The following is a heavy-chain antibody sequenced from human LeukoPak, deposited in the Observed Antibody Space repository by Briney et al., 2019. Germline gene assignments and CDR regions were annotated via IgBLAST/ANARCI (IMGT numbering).Heavy chain of an antibody. CDR3: ARVAPAGTHPDY. J-gene: IGHJ4*02. CDR2: ISGSGGST. V-gene: IGHV3-23*01. CDR1: GFTFSSYA. D-gene: IGHD6-13*01. Sequence: PGGSLRLSCAASGFTFSSYAMTWVRQAPGKGLEWVSAISGSGGSTYYADSVKGRFTISRDNAKNSLYLQMNSLRAEDTAVYYCARVAPAGTHPDYWGQGTLVTVSS.